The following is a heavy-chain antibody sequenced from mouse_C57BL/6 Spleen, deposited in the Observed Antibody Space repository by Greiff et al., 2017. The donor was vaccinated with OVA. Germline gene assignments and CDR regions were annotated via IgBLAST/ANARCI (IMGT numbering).Heavy chain of an antibody. CDR3: ASNGGSWFAY. CDR2: IWSGGST. Sequence: VQLQESGPGLVQPSQSLSITCTVSGFSLTSYGVHWVRQSPGKGLEWLGVIWSGGSTDYNAAFISRLSISKDNSKSQVFFKMNSLQADDTAIYYCASNGGSWFAYWGQGTLVTVSA. D-gene: IGHD3-1*01. J-gene: IGHJ3*01. CDR1: GFSLTSYG. V-gene: IGHV2-2*01.